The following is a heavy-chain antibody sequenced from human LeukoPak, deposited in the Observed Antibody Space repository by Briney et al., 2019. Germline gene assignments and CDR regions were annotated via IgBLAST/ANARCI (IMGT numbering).Heavy chain of an antibody. Sequence: PGGSLRLSCAASGFTFSSYSMNWVRQAPGKGLEWVSSISTSSSYIYYADSVKGRFTISRDNAKNSLYLQMNSLRAEDTAVYYCARNRAMYYYDSGGFDPWGQGTLVTVSS. D-gene: IGHD3-22*01. CDR2: ISTSSSYI. CDR3: ARNRAMYYYDSGGFDP. CDR1: GFTFSSYS. V-gene: IGHV3-21*01. J-gene: IGHJ5*02.